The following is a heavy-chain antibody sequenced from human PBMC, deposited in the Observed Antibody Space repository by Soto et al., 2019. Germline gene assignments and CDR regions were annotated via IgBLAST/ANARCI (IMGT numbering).Heavy chain of an antibody. CDR3: TRLLTPYDVPGPNWLGP. CDR1: GDSITQGGHY. CDR2: INYRGTT. D-gene: IGHD5-12*01. Sequence: SETLSLTCTVSGDSITQGGHYWGWIRQPPGRGLEWIGGINYRGTTFYNPSLRSRVTMSIDTSKNFFSLKLTSVSAADTALYYCTRLLTPYDVPGPNWLGPWGQGTQVTVSS. J-gene: IGHJ5*02. V-gene: IGHV4-39*02.